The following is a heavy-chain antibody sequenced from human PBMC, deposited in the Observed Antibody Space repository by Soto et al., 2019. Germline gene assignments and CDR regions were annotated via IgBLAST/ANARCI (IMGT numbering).Heavy chain of an antibody. V-gene: IGHV3-23*01. J-gene: IGHJ4*02. CDR2: ISGSGGST. Sequence: EVQLLESGGGLVQPGGSLRLSCAASGFTFSSYAMRWVRQAPEKGLEWVSAISGSGGSTYYADSVKGRFTISRDNSKNTLCLQMNSLRAEDTAVYYCARRGSGSYYDYWGQGTLVTVSS. CDR3: ARRGSGSYYDY. CDR1: GFTFSSYA. D-gene: IGHD1-26*01.